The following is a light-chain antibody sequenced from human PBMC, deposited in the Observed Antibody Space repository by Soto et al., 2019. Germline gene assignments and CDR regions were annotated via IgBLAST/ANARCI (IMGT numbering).Light chain of an antibody. CDR2: EVS. Sequence: ALTQPASVSGSPGQSITISCTGTSSDVGAYNYVSWYQQHPGKAPKLMIYEVSNRPSGVSNRFSGSKSANTASLTISGLQAEDEADYYCSSYTSTSTVFGTGTKLTVL. V-gene: IGLV2-14*01. J-gene: IGLJ1*01. CDR3: SSYTSTSTV. CDR1: SSDVGAYNY.